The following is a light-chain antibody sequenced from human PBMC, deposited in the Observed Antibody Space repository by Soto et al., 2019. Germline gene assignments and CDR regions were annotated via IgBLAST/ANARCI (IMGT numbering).Light chain of an antibody. CDR2: DAS. Sequence: DIQMTQSPSTLSASIGDRVTITCRASQSITTFLAWYQQKPGKAPKLLIYDASSLQSGVPSRFSGSGSGTEFALTISSLQPDDFATYYCQQYNTYSWTFGPGTKVDIK. V-gene: IGKV1-5*01. J-gene: IGKJ1*01. CDR1: QSITTF. CDR3: QQYNTYSWT.